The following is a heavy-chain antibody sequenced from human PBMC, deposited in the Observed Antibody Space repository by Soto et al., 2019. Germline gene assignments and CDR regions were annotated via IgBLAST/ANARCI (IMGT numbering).Heavy chain of an antibody. D-gene: IGHD3-22*01. CDR3: VRGDGDYYDGNGYLGRH. CDR1: GFTFSSYW. CDR2: LKSDGSGT. J-gene: IGHJ4*02. Sequence: EVQLVESGGGLVQPGGSLRLSCAASGFTFSSYWMHWVRQAPGKGLVWVSRLKSDGSGTTYADSVKGRLTISRANAKNTLYLQMNSLRDEDTAVYYCVRGDGDYYDGNGYLGRHWGQGTLVTVSS. V-gene: IGHV3-74*01.